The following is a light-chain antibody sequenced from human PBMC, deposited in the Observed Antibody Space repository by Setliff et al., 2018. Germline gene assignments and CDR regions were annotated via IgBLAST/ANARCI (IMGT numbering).Light chain of an antibody. Sequence: QSVLTQPASVSGSPGQSVTISCTGTNNDVGAYNYVSWYQQHPGKAPKFMIYDVSKRSSGASDRFSGSKSGNTASLTISGLQPEDESDYYCCSYAGYSYVFGTGTKVTVL. CDR2: DVS. V-gene: IGLV2-11*01. J-gene: IGLJ1*01. CDR3: CSYAGYSYV. CDR1: NNDVGAYNY.